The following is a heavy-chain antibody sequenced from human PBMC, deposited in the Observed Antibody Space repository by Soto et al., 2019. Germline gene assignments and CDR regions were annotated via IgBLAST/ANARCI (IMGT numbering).Heavy chain of an antibody. CDR3: AFARAGEVIYYLDY. Sequence: PGGSLRLSCTASGFTFDDYAMIWVRQGPGKGLEWVSGINGGDDSKHYAESVRGRFTIIRDNSKNTLYLQMNGLRAEDTAVYYCAFARAGEVIYYLDYWGQGTLVTVSS. CDR1: GFTFDDYA. J-gene: IGHJ4*02. V-gene: IGHV3-23*01. CDR2: INGGDDSK. D-gene: IGHD3-3*02.